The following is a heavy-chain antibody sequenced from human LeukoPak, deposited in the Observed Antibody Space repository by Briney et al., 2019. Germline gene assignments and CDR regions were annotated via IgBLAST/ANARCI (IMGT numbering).Heavy chain of an antibody. Sequence: SVKVSCKASGGTFSSYAISWVRRAPGQGLEGMGGVIPIFGTANYAQKFQGRVTITADESTSTAYMELSSLRSEDTAVYYCARDHLAYYDSSGYCPFDYWGQGTLVTVSS. D-gene: IGHD3-22*01. CDR3: ARDHLAYYDSSGYCPFDY. J-gene: IGHJ4*02. CDR2: VIPIFGTA. CDR1: GGTFSSYA. V-gene: IGHV1-69*13.